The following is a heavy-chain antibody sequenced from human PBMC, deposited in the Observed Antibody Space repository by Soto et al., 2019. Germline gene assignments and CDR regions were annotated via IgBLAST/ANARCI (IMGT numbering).Heavy chain of an antibody. D-gene: IGHD3-10*01. CDR1: GFTFSNYA. CDR3: AKGGETNRGFSFFDY. CDR2: ISAGSSGT. Sequence: GGSLRLSCAASGFTFSNYAMSWVRQAPGKGLEWVSAISAGSSGTYYADSVKGRFTISRDNSKNAFYLQLNSLRAEDTAVYYCAKGGETNRGFSFFDYWGQGALVTVSS. V-gene: IGHV3-23*01. J-gene: IGHJ4*02.